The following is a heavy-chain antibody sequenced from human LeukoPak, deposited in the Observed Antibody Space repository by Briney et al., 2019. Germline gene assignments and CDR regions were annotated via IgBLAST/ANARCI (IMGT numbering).Heavy chain of an antibody. CDR1: GFTFSSYA. J-gene: IGHJ4*02. CDR3: AKDLDPYYYDSSGYYYSFDY. Sequence: GGSLRLSCAASGFTFSSYAMGWGRQAPGKVLGWVSAVSGSGGSTYYADSVKGRFTISRDNSKNTLYLQMNSLRAEDTAVYYCAKDLDPYYYDSSGYYYSFDYWGQGTLVTVSS. V-gene: IGHV3-23*01. D-gene: IGHD3-22*01. CDR2: VSGSGGST.